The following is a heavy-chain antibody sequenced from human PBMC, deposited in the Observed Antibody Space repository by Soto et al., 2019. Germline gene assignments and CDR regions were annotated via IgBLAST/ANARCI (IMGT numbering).Heavy chain of an antibody. D-gene: IGHD3-10*01. Sequence: QMQLVESGGGVVQPGRSLRVSCATSGFAFSYYGIHWVRQAPGKGLEWVADISHDGKDKWYADSVKGRFTISRDNSENTLYLRMVGLRSADAAVYFCASGEGRNGHGPRFDYWGQGTLVTVSS. CDR2: ISHDGKDK. J-gene: IGHJ4*02. CDR1: GFAFSYYG. V-gene: IGHV3-30*03. CDR3: ASGEGRNGHGPRFDY.